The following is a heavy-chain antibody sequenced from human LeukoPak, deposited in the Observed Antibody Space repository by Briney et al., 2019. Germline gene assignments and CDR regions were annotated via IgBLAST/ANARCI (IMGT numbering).Heavy chain of an antibody. J-gene: IGHJ6*02. D-gene: IGHD4-17*01. Sequence: PGGSLRLSCAASGFTFDDYAMHWVRQAPGKGLEWVSGISWNSGSIGYADSVRGRFTVSRDNAQHSLYLQMNSLRAEDTALYYCAKDMLGYGDYPLYCMGVWDQGTTVTVSS. CDR3: AKDMLGYGDYPLYCMGV. V-gene: IGHV3-9*01. CDR2: ISWNSGSI. CDR1: GFTFDDYA.